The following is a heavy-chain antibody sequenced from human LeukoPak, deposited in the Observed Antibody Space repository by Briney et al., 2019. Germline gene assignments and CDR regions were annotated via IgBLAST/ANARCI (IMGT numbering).Heavy chain of an antibody. J-gene: IGHJ6*02. D-gene: IGHD2/OR15-2a*01. V-gene: IGHV4-39*07. CDR1: GGSISSSYSY. CDR2: IYYSGST. Sequence: SETLSLTCTVSGGSISSSYSYRGWIRQPPGKGLEWIGNIYYSGSTYYSPSLTSRVTVSVDTSENQFSLKLSSVTAADTAVYYCARAHSIASYYYGVDVWGQGTTVTVSS. CDR3: ARAHSIASYYYGVDV.